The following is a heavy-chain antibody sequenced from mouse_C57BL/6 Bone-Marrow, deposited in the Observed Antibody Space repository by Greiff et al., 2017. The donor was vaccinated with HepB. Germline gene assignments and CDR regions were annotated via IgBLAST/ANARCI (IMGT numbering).Heavy chain of an antibody. CDR1: GYSFTGYY. J-gene: IGHJ3*01. CDR3: ARNYYGSSYVGFAY. CDR2: INPSTGGT. V-gene: IGHV1-42*01. Sequence: VQLQQSGPELVKPGASVKISCKASGYSFTGYYMNWVKQSPEKSLEWIGEINPSTGGTTYNQKFKAKATLTVDKSSSTAYMQLKSLTSEDSAVYYWARNYYGSSYVGFAYWGQGTLVTVSA. D-gene: IGHD1-1*01.